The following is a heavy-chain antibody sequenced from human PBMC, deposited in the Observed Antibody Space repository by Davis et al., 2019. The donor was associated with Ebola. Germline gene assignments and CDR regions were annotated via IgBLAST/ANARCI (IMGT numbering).Heavy chain of an antibody. CDR3: ARVNRHGDADY. J-gene: IGHJ4*02. Sequence: GGSLRLSFAALGLPSSSYGMHWVRQAPGKGLEWVAVLWYDGSNKYFPDSVKGRFTISRDNSKNTLYLQMNSLRAEDTAVYYCARVNRHGDADYWGQGTLVTVSS. V-gene: IGHV3-33*01. CDR2: LWYDGSNK. D-gene: IGHD4-17*01. CDR1: GLPSSSYG.